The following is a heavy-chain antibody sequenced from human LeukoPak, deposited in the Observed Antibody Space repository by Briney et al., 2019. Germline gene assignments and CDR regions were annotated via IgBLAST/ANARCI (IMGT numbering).Heavy chain of an antibody. J-gene: IGHJ4*02. CDR2: ISYDGSNK. CDR3: ARDYLSEGYFDY. V-gene: IGHV3-30-3*01. CDR1: GFTFSSYA. Sequence: GGSLRLSCAASGFTFSSYAMHWVGQAPGKGLEWVAVISYDGSNKYYADSVEGRFTISRDNSKNTLYLQMNSLRAEDTAVYYCARDYLSEGYFDYWGQGTLVSVSS.